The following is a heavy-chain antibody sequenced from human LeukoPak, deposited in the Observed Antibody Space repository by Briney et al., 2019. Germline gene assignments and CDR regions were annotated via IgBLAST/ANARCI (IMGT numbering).Heavy chain of an antibody. D-gene: IGHD3-22*01. J-gene: IGHJ4*02. CDR1: GFALSSHW. Sequence: GGSLRLSCAASGFALSSHWMTWLRQVPGRGPEWVANVNRDGSETYYLDSVKGRFTISRDNSKDTLYLQMNSLRAEDTAVYYCAKDHYRHDSSGYYYCPDYWGQGTLVTVSS. CDR3: AKDHYRHDSSGYYYCPDY. V-gene: IGHV3-7*01. CDR2: VNRDGSET.